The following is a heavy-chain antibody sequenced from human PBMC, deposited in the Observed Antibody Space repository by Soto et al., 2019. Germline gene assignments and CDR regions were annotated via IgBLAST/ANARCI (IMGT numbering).Heavy chain of an antibody. D-gene: IGHD6-19*01. CDR1: GYTFTGYY. CDR2: INPNSGGT. Sequence: ASVKVSCKASGYTFTGYYMHWVRQAPGQGLEWMGWINPNSGGTNYAQKFQGRVTMTRDTSISTDYMELSRLRSDDTAVYYCARDRYSGGWYTQSGKLGFDYWGQGTLVTVSS. J-gene: IGHJ4*02. V-gene: IGHV1-2*02. CDR3: ARDRYSGGWYTQSGKLGFDY.